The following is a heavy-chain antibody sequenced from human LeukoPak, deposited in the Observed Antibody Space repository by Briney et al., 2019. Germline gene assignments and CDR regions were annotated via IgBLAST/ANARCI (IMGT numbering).Heavy chain of an antibody. CDR1: GYSISSGYY. V-gene: IGHV4-38-2*01. D-gene: IGHD2-21*01. CDR3: AREANSPTARYWYFDL. CDR2: VYYSGST. J-gene: IGHJ2*01. Sequence: SETLSLTCAVSGYSISSGYYWGWSRPPPGRGLEGIGYVYYSGSTNYNPALKSRVTISLETSENQFSLKLSSVTAADTAVYYCAREANSPTARYWYFDLWGRGTQVTVSS.